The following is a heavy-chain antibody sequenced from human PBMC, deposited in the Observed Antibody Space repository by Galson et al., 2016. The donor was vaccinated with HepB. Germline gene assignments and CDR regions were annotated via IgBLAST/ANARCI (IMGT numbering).Heavy chain of an antibody. CDR2: IKGEADGGTT. Sequence: SLRLSCAASGFTFSNAWMSWVRQAPGKGLEWVGRIKGEADGGTTDYPAPVKGRFTISRDGSKNTLYLQINSLETEDTAVYYCTTEQWRYYFDYWGQGTLVTVSS. D-gene: IGHD6-19*01. CDR3: TTEQWRYYFDY. V-gene: IGHV3-15*01. J-gene: IGHJ4*02. CDR1: GFTFSNAW.